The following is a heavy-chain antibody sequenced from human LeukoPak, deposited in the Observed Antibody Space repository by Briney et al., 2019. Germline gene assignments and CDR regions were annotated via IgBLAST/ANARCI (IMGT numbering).Heavy chain of an antibody. Sequence: SQTLSLTCTVSGGSISSGSYYWSWIRQPAGKGLEWIVRIYTSGSTNYNPSLKSRVTISVDTSKNQFSLKLSSVTAADTAVYYCAREGSSPPYYFDYWGQGTLVTVSS. CDR1: GGSISSGSYY. J-gene: IGHJ4*02. D-gene: IGHD1-26*01. CDR3: AREGSSPPYYFDY. V-gene: IGHV4-61*02. CDR2: IYTSGST.